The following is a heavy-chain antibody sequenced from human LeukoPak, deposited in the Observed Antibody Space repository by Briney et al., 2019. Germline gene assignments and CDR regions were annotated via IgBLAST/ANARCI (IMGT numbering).Heavy chain of an antibody. CDR3: AKGPLYSGSYYGY. CDR1: AFTFSSYA. V-gene: IGHV3-23*01. J-gene: IGHJ4*02. CDR2: ISGSGGST. Sequence: GGSLRLSCAASAFTFSSYAMSWVRQAPGKGLEWVSAISGSGGSTYYADSVKGRFTISRDNSKNTLYLQMNSLRAEDTAVYYCAKGPLYSGSYYGYWGQGTLVTVSS. D-gene: IGHD1-26*01.